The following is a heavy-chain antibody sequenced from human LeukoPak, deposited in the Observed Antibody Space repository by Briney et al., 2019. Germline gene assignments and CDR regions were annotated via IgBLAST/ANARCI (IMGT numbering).Heavy chain of an antibody. J-gene: IGHJ4*02. CDR1: GFTFSSCA. V-gene: IGHV3-23*01. D-gene: IGHD3-16*01. Sequence: GGSLRLSCAASGFTFSSCAMSWLRQTPGKGLEWVSAISGSGGSTYYADTVKGRFTISRDNAKNTLSLQMNSLRAEDTAVYFCARVPRFGEAGYYFDYWGQGPLVTVSS. CDR2: ISGSGGST. CDR3: ARVPRFGEAGYYFDY.